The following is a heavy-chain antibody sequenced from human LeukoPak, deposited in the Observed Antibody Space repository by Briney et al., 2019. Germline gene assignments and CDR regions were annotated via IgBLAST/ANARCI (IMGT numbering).Heavy chain of an antibody. CDR1: GFTFSDYY. CDR3: ARDSQGVIPFDY. CDR2: ISSSGSTI. J-gene: IGHJ4*02. Sequence: GSLSLSCAASGFTFSDYYMSWIRQAPGKGLEWVSYISSSGSTIYYADSVKGRFTISRDNAKNSLYLQMNSLRAEDTAVYYCARDSQGVIPFDYWGQGTLVTVSS. V-gene: IGHV3-11*01. D-gene: IGHD3-10*01.